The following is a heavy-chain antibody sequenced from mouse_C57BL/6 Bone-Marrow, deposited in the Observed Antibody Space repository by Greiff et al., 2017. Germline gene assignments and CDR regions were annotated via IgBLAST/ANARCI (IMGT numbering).Heavy chain of an antibody. V-gene: IGHV1-69*01. Sequence: QVQLQQSGAELVMPGASVKLSCKASGYTFTSYWMHWVKQRPGQGLEWIGEIDPSDSYTNYNQKFKGKSTLTVDKSSSTAYMQLSSLTSEDSAVXYCARRAMVTTRYFDVWGTGTTVTVSS. CDR3: ARRAMVTTRYFDV. J-gene: IGHJ1*03. CDR1: GYTFTSYW. D-gene: IGHD2-2*01. CDR2: IDPSDSYT.